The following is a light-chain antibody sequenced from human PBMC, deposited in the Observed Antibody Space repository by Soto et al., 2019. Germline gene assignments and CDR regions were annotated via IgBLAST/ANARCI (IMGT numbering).Light chain of an antibody. CDR1: ILDVVVFDY. Sequence: QSVLTQPRSVSGSPGQSFTISFTVTILDVVVFDYVSFCQQHPFKAPTLIIYDFTQLPSLFPYRFSVFKSGNTASLTISWXDPGDEDDYDCCSYAGIYTYLFATGTKVTVL. CDR3: CSYAGIYTYL. J-gene: IGLJ1*01. CDR2: DFT. V-gene: IGLV2-11*01.